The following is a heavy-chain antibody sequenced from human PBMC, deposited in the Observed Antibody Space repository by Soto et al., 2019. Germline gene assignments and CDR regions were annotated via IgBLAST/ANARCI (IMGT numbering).Heavy chain of an antibody. CDR1: GFPFTSYA. CDR3: AKDHRYDSSGYYYLY. V-gene: IGHV3-23*01. D-gene: IGHD3-22*01. Sequence: PGGSLRLSCAASGFPFTSYAMSWVRQAPGKGLEWVSAISGSGSSTYYADSVKGRFTISRDNSKNTLYLQMNSLRAEDTAVYYCAKDHRYDSSGYYYLYWGQGTLVTVSS. J-gene: IGHJ4*02. CDR2: ISGSGSST.